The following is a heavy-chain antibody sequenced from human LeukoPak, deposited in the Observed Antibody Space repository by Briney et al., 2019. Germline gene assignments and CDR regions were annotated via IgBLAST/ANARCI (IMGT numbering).Heavy chain of an antibody. V-gene: IGHV4-39*01. CDR1: GGSISSSSYY. D-gene: IGHD2-15*01. Sequence: SETLSLTCAGSGGSISSSSYYWGWIRQPPGKGLEWIGSIYYSGSTYYNPSLKSRVTISVDTSKNQFSLKLSSVTAADTAGYYCASLTSLAVSSWGQGTLVTVSS. CDR3: ASLTSLAVSS. CDR2: IYYSGST. J-gene: IGHJ4*02.